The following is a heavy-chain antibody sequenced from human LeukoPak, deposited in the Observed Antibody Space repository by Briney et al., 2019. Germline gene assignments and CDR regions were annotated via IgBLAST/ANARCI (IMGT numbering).Heavy chain of an antibody. J-gene: IGHJ4*02. V-gene: IGHV4-4*07. Sequence: PSETLSLTCTVSGGSISSYYWSWIRQPAGKGLEWIGRIYTSGSTNYNPSLKSRVTMSVDTSKNQFSLKLSSVTAADTAVYYCARDXRXXXXXXXGXDYWXXGXLVTV. CDR1: GGSISSYY. CDR3: ARDXRXXXXXXXGXDY. CDR2: IYTSGST.